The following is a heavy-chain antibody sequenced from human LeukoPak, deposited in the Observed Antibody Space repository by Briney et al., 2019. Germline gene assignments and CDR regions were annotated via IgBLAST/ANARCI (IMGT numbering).Heavy chain of an antibody. CDR2: IYYSGST. J-gene: IGHJ4*02. D-gene: IGHD3-22*01. CDR3: ARERDYYDSSGYY. Sequence: PSEILSLTCTVSGGSISSGGYYWSWIRQHPGKGLEWIGYIYYSGSTYYNPSLKSRVTISVDTSKNQFSLKLSSVTAADTAVYYCARERDYYDSSGYYWGQGTLVTVSS. V-gene: IGHV4-31*03. CDR1: GGSISSGGYY.